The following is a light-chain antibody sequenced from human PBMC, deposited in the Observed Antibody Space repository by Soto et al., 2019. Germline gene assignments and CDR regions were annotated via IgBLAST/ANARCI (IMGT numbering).Light chain of an antibody. CDR2: EVT. Sequence: QSALTQPASVSGSPGQSIAISCTGTRSDVGAYNYVSWYQQHPGKAPKLMISEVTNRPSGVSDRFSGSKSGNTASLTISGLQAEDEADYYCSSYTSTNSFLFGGGTKLTVL. J-gene: IGLJ2*01. CDR3: SSYTSTNSFL. CDR1: RSDVGAYNY. V-gene: IGLV2-14*01.